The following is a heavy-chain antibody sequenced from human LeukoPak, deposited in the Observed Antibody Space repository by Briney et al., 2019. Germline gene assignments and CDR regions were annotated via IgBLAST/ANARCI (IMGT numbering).Heavy chain of an antibody. Sequence: KSSETLSLTCAVYGGSFSDSYWSWTRQPPGEGLEWIGEINHDGSTNYNPSLKSRVTISVDTSKNQFSLNLSSVTAADTAVYYCARGSNSVAYWGQGTLVTVSS. V-gene: IGHV4-34*01. CDR2: INHDGST. CDR3: ARGSNSVAY. CDR1: GGSFSDSY. J-gene: IGHJ4*02. D-gene: IGHD4-23*01.